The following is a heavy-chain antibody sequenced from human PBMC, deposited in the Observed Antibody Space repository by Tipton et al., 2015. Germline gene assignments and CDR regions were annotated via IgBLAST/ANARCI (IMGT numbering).Heavy chain of an antibody. CDR3: ARGGVYCDRTSCHYNWFDP. CDR1: GFAFSDYG. D-gene: IGHD2-2*01. CDR2: IWYDGSDE. J-gene: IGHJ5*02. V-gene: IGHV3-33*01. Sequence: QVQLVQSGGGVVQPGRSLRLSCAASGFAFSDYGMHWVRQAPGKGLEWVAVIWYDGSDEYYVDSVKGRFTISRDDSENTLYLQMNSLRAEDTAVYYCARGGVYCDRTSCHYNWFDPWGQGTLVTVSS.